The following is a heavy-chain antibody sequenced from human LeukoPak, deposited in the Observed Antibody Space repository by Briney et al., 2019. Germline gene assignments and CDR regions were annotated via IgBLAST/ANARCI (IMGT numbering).Heavy chain of an antibody. Sequence: GGSLRLSCSASGFTFSRYAMHWVRQAPGKGLEYVSGINDNGGRTHYGGSVKGRFSISRDNSKNTLHLQMSTLRAEDTALYYCVKDVGGSYAFDYWGQGTLVTVSS. V-gene: IGHV3-64D*09. D-gene: IGHD1-26*01. CDR3: VKDVGGSYAFDY. J-gene: IGHJ4*02. CDR1: GFTFSRYA. CDR2: INDNGGRT.